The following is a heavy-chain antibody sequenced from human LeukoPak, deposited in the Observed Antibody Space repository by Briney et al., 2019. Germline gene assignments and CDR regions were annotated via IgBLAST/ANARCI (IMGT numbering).Heavy chain of an antibody. Sequence: GESLKISCKGSGYSFTSYWIGWVRQMPGKGLEWMGIIYPGDSDTRYSPSFQGQVTISADKSISTAYLQWSSLKASDTAMYYCARRTISHYYGSVGFDPWGQGTLVTVSS. CDR3: ARRTISHYYGSVGFDP. CDR2: IYPGDSDT. J-gene: IGHJ5*02. V-gene: IGHV5-51*01. D-gene: IGHD3-10*01. CDR1: GYSFTSYW.